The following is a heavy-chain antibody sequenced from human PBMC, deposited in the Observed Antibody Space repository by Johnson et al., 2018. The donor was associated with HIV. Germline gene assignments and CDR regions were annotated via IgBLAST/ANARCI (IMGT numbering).Heavy chain of an antibody. CDR3: ARKIIADGADAFDI. CDR1: GFTFDDYD. Sequence: VQLVESGGGVVRPGGSLGLSCAASGFTFDDYDMTWVRQAPGKGLEWVSGINWNGGSTGYADSLKGRCTIPRDNAKNSLYLQMNSLRAEDTALYYCARKIIADGADAFDIWGQGTMVTVSS. D-gene: IGHD6-13*01. J-gene: IGHJ3*02. V-gene: IGHV3-20*04. CDR2: INWNGGST.